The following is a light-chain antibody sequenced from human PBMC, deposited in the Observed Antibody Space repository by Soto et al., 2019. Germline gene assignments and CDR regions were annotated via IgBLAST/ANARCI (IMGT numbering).Light chain of an antibody. CDR1: QSISSY. J-gene: IGKJ1*01. V-gene: IGKV1-39*01. CDR2: AAS. CDR3: QQSYSRT. Sequence: DIQMTQSPSSLSASVGDRVTITCRASQSISSYLNWYQQKPAKAPKLLIYAASSLQSGVPSRFSGSGSGTDFTLAISSLQPEDFATYYCQQSYSRTFGQGTKVEIE.